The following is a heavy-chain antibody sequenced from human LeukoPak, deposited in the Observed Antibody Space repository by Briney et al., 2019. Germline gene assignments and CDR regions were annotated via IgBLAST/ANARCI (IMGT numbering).Heavy chain of an antibody. Sequence: QSGGSLRLSCAASGFTFSSYAMSWARQAPGKGLEWVAFIRYDGSNKYCADSVKGRFTISRDNSKNTLYLQMNSLRAEDTAVYYCAKAWWWIDDSVVNGGDYWGQGTLVTVSS. V-gene: IGHV3-30*02. J-gene: IGHJ4*02. CDR1: GFTFSSYA. CDR3: AKAWWWIDDSVVNGGDY. CDR2: IRYDGSNK. D-gene: IGHD2-21*01.